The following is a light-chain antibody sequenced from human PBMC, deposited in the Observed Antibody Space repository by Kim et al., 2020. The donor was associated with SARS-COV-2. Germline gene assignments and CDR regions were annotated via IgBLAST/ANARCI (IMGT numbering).Light chain of an antibody. CDR2: GKN. Sequence: ALGQKVRITCQGDSLRSHYASWYQQKPGQAPVLVIYGKNNRPSGIPDRFSGSSSGNTASLTITGAQAEDEAEYYCNSRDGSDNSFVFATGTKVTVL. CDR1: SLRSHY. V-gene: IGLV3-19*01. CDR3: NSRDGSDNSFV. J-gene: IGLJ1*01.